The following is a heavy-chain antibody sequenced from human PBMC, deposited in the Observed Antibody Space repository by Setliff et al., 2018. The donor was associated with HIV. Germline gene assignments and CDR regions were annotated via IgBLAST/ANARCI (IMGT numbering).Heavy chain of an antibody. Sequence: SETLSLTCTVPGGSINRSNYYWGWIRQPPGKGLEWIGTISYTGSTYCDPSLKSRVTISLDTSKNQFFLKLSSVTAPDTAIYYCARQTWEYYDTLTGYYRSPKNFDSWGQGTLVTVSS. J-gene: IGHJ4*02. CDR1: GGSINRSNYY. CDR3: ARQTWEYYDTLTGYYRSPKNFDS. D-gene: IGHD3-9*01. CDR2: ISYTGST. V-gene: IGHV4-39*01.